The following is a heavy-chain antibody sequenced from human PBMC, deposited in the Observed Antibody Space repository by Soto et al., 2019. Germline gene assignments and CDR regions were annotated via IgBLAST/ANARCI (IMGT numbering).Heavy chain of an antibody. V-gene: IGHV4-30-2*01. J-gene: IGHJ5*02. CDR3: GRAEYYDYVWGQEIWFDP. D-gene: IGHD3-16*01. CDR1: GGSISSGGYS. Sequence: SETLSLTCAVSGGSISSGGYSWSWIRQPPGKGLEWIGYIYHSGSTYYNPSLKSRVTISVDRSKNQFSLKLSSVTAADTAVYYCGRAEYYDYVWGQEIWFDPWGQGTMVTVYS. CDR2: IYHSGST.